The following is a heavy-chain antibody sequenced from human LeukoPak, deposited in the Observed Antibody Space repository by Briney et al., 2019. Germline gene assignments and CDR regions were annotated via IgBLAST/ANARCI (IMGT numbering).Heavy chain of an antibody. Sequence: PSETLSLTCAVYGGSFSGYYWTWIRQPPGKGLEWVANIREDGSEKYYVDSVKGRFTISRDNAKNSLYLQMNSLRAEDTAVYYCARGVADFDYWGQGTLVTVSS. D-gene: IGHD6-19*01. J-gene: IGHJ4*02. CDR1: GGSFSGYY. V-gene: IGHV3-7*03. CDR3: ARGVADFDY. CDR2: IREDGSEK.